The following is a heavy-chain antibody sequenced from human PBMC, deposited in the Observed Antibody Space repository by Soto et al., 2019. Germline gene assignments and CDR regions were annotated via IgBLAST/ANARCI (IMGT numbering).Heavy chain of an antibody. CDR1: GYTFTSYA. CDR3: ARYGDRRGYYYYGMDV. D-gene: IGHD4-17*01. CDR2: INAGNGNT. V-gene: IGHV1-3*01. Sequence: QVQLVQSGAEVKKPGASVKVSCKASGYTFTSYAMHWVRQAPGQRLEWMGWINAGNGNTKYSQKFQGRVTITRDTSASTAYMELSSLRSEDTAVYYCARYGDRRGYYYYGMDVWGQGTTVTVSS. J-gene: IGHJ6*02.